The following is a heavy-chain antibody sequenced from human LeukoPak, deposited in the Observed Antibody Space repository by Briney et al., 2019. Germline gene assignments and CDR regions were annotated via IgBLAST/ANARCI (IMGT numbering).Heavy chain of an antibody. V-gene: IGHV4-59*01. CDR3: ARYCSSSSCYGRGYYGMDV. J-gene: IGHJ6*02. CDR2: IYYRGST. D-gene: IGHD2-2*01. CDR1: GGSISSYY. Sequence: SETLSLTCTVSGGSISSYYWSWIRQPPAKGLEGIGYIYYRGSTNYNPSLKSRVTISVDTSKNQFSLKLSSVTAADTAVYYCARYCSSSSCYGRGYYGMDVWGQGTTVTVSS.